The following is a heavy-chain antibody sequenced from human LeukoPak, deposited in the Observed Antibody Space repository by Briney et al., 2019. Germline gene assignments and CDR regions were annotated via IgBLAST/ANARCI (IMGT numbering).Heavy chain of an antibody. CDR2: IYYSGST. Sequence: SQTLSLTCTVSGGSISSGDYYWSWIRQPPGKGLEWIGYIYYSGSTYYNPSHKSRVTISVDTSKNQFSLKLSSVTAADTAVYYCARDRSGENWFDPWGQGTLVTVSS. D-gene: IGHD3-10*01. V-gene: IGHV4-30-4*01. CDR3: ARDRSGENWFDP. CDR1: GGSISSGDYY. J-gene: IGHJ5*02.